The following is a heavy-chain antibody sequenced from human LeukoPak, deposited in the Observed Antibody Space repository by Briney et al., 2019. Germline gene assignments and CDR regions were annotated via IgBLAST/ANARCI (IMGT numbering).Heavy chain of an antibody. J-gene: IGHJ4*02. CDR2: ISASGGST. CDR1: GFTFSFAA. V-gene: IGHV3-23*01. D-gene: IGHD3-10*01. Sequence: PGGSLRLSCAASGFTFSFAAMTWVRQGPGKGLEWVSLISASGGSTYYADSVKGRFTISRDNSKNTVYLQMNSLRIEDTAVYYCGRGSVGFGELNYWGRGTLVTVSS. CDR3: GRGSVGFGELNY.